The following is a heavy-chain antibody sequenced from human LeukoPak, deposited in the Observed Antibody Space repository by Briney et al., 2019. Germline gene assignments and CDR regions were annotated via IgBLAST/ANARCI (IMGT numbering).Heavy chain of an antibody. CDR1: GLTVSSNC. CDR3: ARVSPGDNWGNWYFDL. D-gene: IGHD1-1*01. Sequence: PGGSLRLSCAASGLTVSSNCMSWVRQAPGKGLEWVSGINWNGGSTGYADSVKGRFTISRDNAKNSLYLQMNSLRAEDTALYYCARVSPGDNWGNWYFDLWGRGTLVTVSS. V-gene: IGHV3-20*04. CDR2: INWNGGST. J-gene: IGHJ2*01.